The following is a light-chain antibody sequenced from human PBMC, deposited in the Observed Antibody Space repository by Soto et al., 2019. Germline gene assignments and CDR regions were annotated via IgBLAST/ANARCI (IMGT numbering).Light chain of an antibody. CDR1: QSVSIY. CDR3: QQRSNWPWT. V-gene: IGKV3-11*01. CDR2: DAS. Sequence: EIVLAQSPATLSLSPGERATLSCRASQSVSIYLAWYQQRPGQAPRLLIYDASNRATGIPVRFSGSGSGTDYTLTITNLESEDFAVYYCQQRSNWPWTFGQGTKVDIK. J-gene: IGKJ1*01.